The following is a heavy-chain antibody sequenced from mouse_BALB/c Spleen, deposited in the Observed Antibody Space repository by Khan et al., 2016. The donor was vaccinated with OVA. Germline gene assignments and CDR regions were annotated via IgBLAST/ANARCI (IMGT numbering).Heavy chain of an antibody. CDR1: GYSITSDYA. CDR3: ARSLYYSYGYALDY. Sequence: EVQLQESGPGLVKPSQSLSLTCTVTGYSITSDYAWNWIRQFPGNKLAWMGYISSTGSTSYNPSLQSRISLTRDTSKNQFFLQLQSVPTEDTATYYGARSLYYSYGYALDYWGRGTSVTVSS. D-gene: IGHD2-14*01. CDR2: ISSTGST. J-gene: IGHJ4*01. V-gene: IGHV3-2*02.